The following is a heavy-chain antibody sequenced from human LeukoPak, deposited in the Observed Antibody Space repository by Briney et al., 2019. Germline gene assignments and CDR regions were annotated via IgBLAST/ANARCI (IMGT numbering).Heavy chain of an antibody. CDR3: ARIVAVAGTGRDY. CDR1: GYTFTGYY. J-gene: IGHJ4*02. CDR2: INPNSGGT. V-gene: IGHV1-2*02. Sequence: ASVKVSCKASGYTFTGYYMHWVRQAPGQGLEWMGWINPNSGGTNYAQKFQGRVTMTRDTSISTAYMELSRLRSDDTAVYYCARIVAVAGTGRDYWGQGTLVTVSS. D-gene: IGHD6-19*01.